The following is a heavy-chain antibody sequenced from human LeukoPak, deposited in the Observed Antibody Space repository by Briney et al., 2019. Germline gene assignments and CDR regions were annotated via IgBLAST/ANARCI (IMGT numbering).Heavy chain of an antibody. J-gene: IGHJ4*02. CDR2: ISYDGSNK. CDR3: AKDVCGSCYSVGY. CDR1: GFTFSSYW. D-gene: IGHD2-15*01. V-gene: IGHV3-30*18. Sequence: HPGGSLRLSCAASGFTFSSYWMSWVRQAPGKGLEWVAVISYDGSNKYYADSVKGRFTISRDNSKNTLYLQMNSLRAEDTAVYYCAKDVCGSCYSVGYWGQGTLVTVSS.